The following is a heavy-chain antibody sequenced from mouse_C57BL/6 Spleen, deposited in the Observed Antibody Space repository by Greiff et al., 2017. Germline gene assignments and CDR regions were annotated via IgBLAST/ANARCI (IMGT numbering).Heavy chain of an antibody. CDR3: ARADYGNYFDY. CDR1: GFTFSDYG. D-gene: IGHD2-1*01. CDR2: ISSGSSTI. Sequence: VQLKQSGGGLVKPGGSLKLSCAASGFTFSDYGMHWVRQAPEKGLEWVAYISSGSSTIYYADTVKGRFTISRDNAKNTLFLQMTSLRSEDTAMYYCARADYGNYFDYWGQGTTLTVSS. V-gene: IGHV5-17*01. J-gene: IGHJ2*01.